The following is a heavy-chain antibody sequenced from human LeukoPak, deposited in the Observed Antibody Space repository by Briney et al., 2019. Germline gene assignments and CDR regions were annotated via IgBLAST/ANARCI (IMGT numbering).Heavy chain of an antibody. D-gene: IGHD3-10*01. Sequence: ASVTVSCKASGYTFTTYYMHWVRQAPGQGLEWMGITNPSGGYTNYAQKFQGRVSMTRDTSTSTVYMELSSLRSEDTAMYYCVRALWSGVDGFDIWGQGTMVTVSS. V-gene: IGHV1-46*01. CDR2: TNPSGGYT. J-gene: IGHJ3*02. CDR1: GYTFTTYY. CDR3: VRALWSGVDGFDI.